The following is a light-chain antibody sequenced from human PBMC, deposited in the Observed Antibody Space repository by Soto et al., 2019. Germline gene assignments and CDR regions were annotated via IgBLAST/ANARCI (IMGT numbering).Light chain of an antibody. CDR1: SSNIGAGYD. CDR3: QSSDSTISAPYV. Sequence: QSVLTQPPSVSGAPGQRVTISCTGSSSNIGAGYDVHWYQQRPGAAPKLLISANINRPSGVPDRFSGSKSGTSASLAITGRQADDDGDDYCQSSDSTISAPYVFGAGTKLTVL. CDR2: ANI. V-gene: IGLV1-40*01. J-gene: IGLJ1*01.